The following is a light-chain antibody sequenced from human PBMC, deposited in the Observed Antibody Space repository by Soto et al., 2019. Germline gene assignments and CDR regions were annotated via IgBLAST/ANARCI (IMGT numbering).Light chain of an antibody. CDR3: AAWDDSLGGVV. CDR2: RNN. V-gene: IGLV1-47*01. J-gene: IGLJ3*02. CDR1: SSNIGSNY. Sequence: QSVLTQPPSASGTPGQRVTISCSGSSSNIGSNYVYWYQQLPGTAPKLLIYRNNQRPSGGPDRFSGSKSGTSASLAISGLRSEDEANYYCAAWDDSLGGVVFGGGTKLTVL.